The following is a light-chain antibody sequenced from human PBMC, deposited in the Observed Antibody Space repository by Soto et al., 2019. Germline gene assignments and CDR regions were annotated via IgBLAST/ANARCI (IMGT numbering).Light chain of an antibody. CDR2: AAS. Sequence: DIQMTQSPSSLSASVGDRVTITCRASQSISSYLNWYQQKPGKAPKLPIYAASSLQSGVPSRFSGSGSGTDFTLTISSLQPEDFATYYCQQSYSTLMYTFGQGTRLESK. V-gene: IGKV1-39*01. CDR3: QQSYSTLMYT. J-gene: IGKJ5*01. CDR1: QSISSY.